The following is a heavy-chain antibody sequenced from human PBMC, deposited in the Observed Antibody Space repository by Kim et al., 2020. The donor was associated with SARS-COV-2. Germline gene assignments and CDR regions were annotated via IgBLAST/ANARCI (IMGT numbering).Heavy chain of an antibody. Sequence: SETLSLTCAVYGGSFSGYYWSWIRQPPGKGLEWIGEINHSGSTNYNPSLKSRVTISVDTSKNQFSLKLSSVTAADTAVYYCARGGGYPPSTHYFDYWGQGTLVSVSS. V-gene: IGHV4-34*01. CDR1: GGSFSGYY. J-gene: IGHJ4*02. CDR3: ARGGGYPPSTHYFDY. CDR2: INHSGST. D-gene: IGHD5-12*01.